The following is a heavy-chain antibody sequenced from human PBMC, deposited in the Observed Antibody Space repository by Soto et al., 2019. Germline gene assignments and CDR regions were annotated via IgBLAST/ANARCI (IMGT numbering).Heavy chain of an antibody. V-gene: IGHV1-69*02. CDR1: GGTFSSYT. D-gene: IGHD3-22*01. Sequence: SVKVSCKDSGGTFSSYTSSWVRQAPGQGLEWMGRIIPILVIANYAQKFQGRVTITADESTSTGYMELSSLRSEDTAVYYCARGGYYYDSSGPYKYYFDFWGQGTLVTVSS. CDR2: IIPILVIA. J-gene: IGHJ4*02. CDR3: ARGGYYYDSSGPYKYYFDF.